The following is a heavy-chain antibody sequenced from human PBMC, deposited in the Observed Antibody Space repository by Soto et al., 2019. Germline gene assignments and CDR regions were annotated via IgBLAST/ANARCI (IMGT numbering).Heavy chain of an antibody. CDR1: GGSISSGGYY. CDR2: IYRSGHA. D-gene: IGHD3-3*01. CDR3: ARKNDFSRGPFSYSGMEV. J-gene: IGHJ6*01. V-gene: IGHV4-31*03. Sequence: PSETLSLTCTFSGGSISSGGYYWSWIGQHPGKGLEWMGYIYRSGHAYYNPSLESRLTISVDTSKNQFSLRLSSVTAADTAVYYCARKNDFSRGPFSYSGMEVWVQATTLIVSS.